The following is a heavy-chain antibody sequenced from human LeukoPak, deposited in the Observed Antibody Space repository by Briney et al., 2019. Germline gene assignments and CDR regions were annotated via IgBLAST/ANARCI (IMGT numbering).Heavy chain of an antibody. CDR2: INPNSGGT. CDR1: GYTFTGYY. V-gene: IGHV1-2*02. Sequence: ASVKVSCKASGYTFTGYYMHWVRQAPGQGLDWMGWINPNSGGTNYAQKFQGRVTITADESTSTAYMELSSLRSEDTAVYYCARPSSYYYDSSGYSNWFDPWGQGTLVTVSS. CDR3: ARPSSYYYDSSGYSNWFDP. J-gene: IGHJ5*02. D-gene: IGHD3-22*01.